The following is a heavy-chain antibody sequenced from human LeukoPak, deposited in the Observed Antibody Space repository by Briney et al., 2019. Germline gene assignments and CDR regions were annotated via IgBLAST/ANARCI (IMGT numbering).Heavy chain of an antibody. J-gene: IGHJ4*02. CDR3: ARDVGYSYGLVY. Sequence: GGSPRLSCAASGFTFSSYWMHWVRQAPGKGLVWVSRINSDGSITTYADSVKGRFTISRDNAKNTLYLQMNSLRAEDTAVYYCARDVGYSYGLVYWGQGTLVTVSS. D-gene: IGHD5-18*01. CDR2: INSDGSIT. V-gene: IGHV3-74*01. CDR1: GFTFSSYW.